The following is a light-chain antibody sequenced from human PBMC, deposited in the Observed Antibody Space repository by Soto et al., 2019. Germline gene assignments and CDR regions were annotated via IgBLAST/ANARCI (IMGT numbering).Light chain of an antibody. Sequence: QSVLTQPASVSGSPGQSITISRTRTSGDVGGYNYVSWYQQHPGKAPQLMIYDVSSRPSGVSDRFSGSKSGNTASLTISGLQAEDEADYYCSSYTSSSTYVFGTGTKVTVL. CDR3: SSYTSSSTYV. V-gene: IGLV2-14*01. CDR1: SGDVGGYNY. J-gene: IGLJ1*01. CDR2: DVS.